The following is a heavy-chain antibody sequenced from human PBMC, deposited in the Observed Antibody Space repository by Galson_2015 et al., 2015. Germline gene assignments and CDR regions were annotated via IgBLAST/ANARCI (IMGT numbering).Heavy chain of an antibody. CDR3: AKDGFDSSPH. V-gene: IGHV3-23*01. CDR2: VGGSGRHR. J-gene: IGHJ4*02. D-gene: IGHD3-22*01. Sequence: SLRLSCAASGFTFSSYAMSWVRQAPGKGLEWVSGVGGSGRHRFYADSVKGRCTISRDNSKSTVYMQLNNLRVEDTAVYYCAKDGFDSSPHWGRGTLVTVSS. CDR1: GFTFSSYA.